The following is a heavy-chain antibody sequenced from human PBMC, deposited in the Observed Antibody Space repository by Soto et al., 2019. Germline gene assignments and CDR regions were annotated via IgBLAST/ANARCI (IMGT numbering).Heavy chain of an antibody. CDR1: GFTFSSYG. D-gene: IGHD6-13*01. J-gene: IGHJ6*02. CDR2: ISYDGSNK. Sequence: GGSLRLSCAASGFTFSSYGMHWVRQAPGKGLEWVAVISYDGSNKYYADSVKGRFTISRDNSKNTLYLQMNSLRAEDTAVYYCAKALIAAAGKVDYYYYGMDVWGQGTTVTVSS. CDR3: AKALIAAAGKVDYYYYGMDV. V-gene: IGHV3-30*18.